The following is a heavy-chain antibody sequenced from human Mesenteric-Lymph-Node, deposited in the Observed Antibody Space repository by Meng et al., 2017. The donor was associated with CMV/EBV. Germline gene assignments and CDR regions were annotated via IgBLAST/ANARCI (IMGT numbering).Heavy chain of an antibody. Sequence: GESLKISCAASGFTFSDYWMSWVRQAPGKGLEWVSIIYSGGSTYYADSVKGRFTISRDNSKNTLYLQMNSLRAEDTAVYYCARRGSGGRAMDVWGQGTTVTVSS. J-gene: IGHJ6*02. D-gene: IGHD2-15*01. CDR3: ARRGSGGRAMDV. V-gene: IGHV3-53*01. CDR1: GFTFSDYW. CDR2: IYSGGST.